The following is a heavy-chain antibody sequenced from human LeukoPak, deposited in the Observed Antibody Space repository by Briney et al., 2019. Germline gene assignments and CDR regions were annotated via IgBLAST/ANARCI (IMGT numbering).Heavy chain of an antibody. CDR2: ISSSSSYI. CDR1: GFTFSSYS. V-gene: IGHV3-21*01. D-gene: IGHD2-2*01. J-gene: IGHJ4*02. Sequence: PGGSLRLSCAASGFTFSSYSMNWVRQAPGKGLEWVSSISSSSSYIYYADSVKGRFTISRDNAKNSLYLQMNSLRAEDTAVYYCARRYCNSTSCYNFDYWGQGTLVTVSS. CDR3: ARRYCNSTSCYNFDY.